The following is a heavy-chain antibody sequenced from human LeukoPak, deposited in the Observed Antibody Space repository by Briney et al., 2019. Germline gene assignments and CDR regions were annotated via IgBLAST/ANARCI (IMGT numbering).Heavy chain of an antibody. CDR2: ISYDGSNK. J-gene: IGHJ4*02. D-gene: IGHD2-15*01. CDR1: GFTFSSYG. CDR3: AKDRGPVVVVAAAIDY. V-gene: IGHV3-30*18. Sequence: GGSLRLSCAASGFTFSSYGMHWVRQAPGKGLEWVAVISYDGSNKYYADSVKGRFTISRDNSKNTLYLQMNSLRAEDTAVYYCAKDRGPVVVVAAAIDYWGQGTLVTVS.